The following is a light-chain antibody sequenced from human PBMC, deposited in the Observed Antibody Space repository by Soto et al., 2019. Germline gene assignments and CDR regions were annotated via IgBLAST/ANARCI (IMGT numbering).Light chain of an antibody. Sequence: QAVVTQPPSLSGAPGQRVTISCTGSSSNIGAGYDVHWYQHLPGTAPKLLIYGNNNRPSGVPDRFSGSKSGTSASLAITGLQAEDEADYYCQSYDNSLSGARIFGTGTKVTVL. J-gene: IGLJ1*01. CDR2: GNN. CDR1: SSNIGAGYD. V-gene: IGLV1-40*01. CDR3: QSYDNSLSGARI.